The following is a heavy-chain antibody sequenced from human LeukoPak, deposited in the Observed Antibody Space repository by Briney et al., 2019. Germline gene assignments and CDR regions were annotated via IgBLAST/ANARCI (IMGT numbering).Heavy chain of an antibody. D-gene: IGHD1-14*01. CDR1: GFTFSSYV. V-gene: IGHV3-23*01. CDR2: ITGSGDNT. Sequence: GGSLRLSCAAPGFTFSSYVMNWVRQAPGKGLEWVSTITGSGDNTYYADSVKGRFTISRDNSKNTLFVQMSSLRAEDTAIYYCAKAGPYYFDYWGQGTLVTVSS. CDR3: AKAGPYYFDY. J-gene: IGHJ4*02.